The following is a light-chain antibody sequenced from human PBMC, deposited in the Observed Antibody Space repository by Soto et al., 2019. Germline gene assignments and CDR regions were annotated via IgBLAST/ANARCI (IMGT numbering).Light chain of an antibody. J-gene: IGKJ1*01. Sequence: DAVLTQSPLSLPVTPGQPAAISSRSSQSLVHSDGKAYLIWFQQRPGQSPRRLIYQVSRRDAGVPDRFSGSGSGTDFTLIISRVEAEDVGVYYSMQGTLWPWTFGQGTKVEIK. CDR1: QSLVHSDGKAY. V-gene: IGKV2-30*02. CDR2: QVS. CDR3: MQGTLWPWT.